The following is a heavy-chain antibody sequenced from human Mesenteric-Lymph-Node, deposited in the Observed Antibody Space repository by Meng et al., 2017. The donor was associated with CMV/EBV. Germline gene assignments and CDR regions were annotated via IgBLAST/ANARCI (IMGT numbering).Heavy chain of an antibody. CDR1: GFTFSTYA. Sequence: GESLKISCAASGFTFSTYAMHWVRQAPGKGLEWVAVISYDGSNKYYADSVRGRFTISRDNSKNTLYLQMNSLRAEDTAVFYCARAGYDFWSGYDWGQGTLVTVSS. D-gene: IGHD3-3*01. V-gene: IGHV3-30-3*01. CDR2: ISYDGSNK. J-gene: IGHJ4*02. CDR3: ARAGYDFWSGYD.